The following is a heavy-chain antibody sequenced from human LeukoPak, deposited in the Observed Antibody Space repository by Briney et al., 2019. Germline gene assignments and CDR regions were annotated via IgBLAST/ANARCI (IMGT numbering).Heavy chain of an antibody. D-gene: IGHD1-26*01. CDR2: IRYDGSNK. CDR3: AKSISSGLAATAVGAQFDY. CDR1: GFTFSSYW. Sequence: GGSLRLSCAASGFTFSSYWMSWVRQAPGKGLEWVAIIRYDGSNKNYADSVKGRFTISRDNSKNTLYLQMNSLRAEDTAVYYCAKSISSGLAATAVGAQFDYWGQGTLVTVSS. J-gene: IGHJ4*02. V-gene: IGHV3-30*02.